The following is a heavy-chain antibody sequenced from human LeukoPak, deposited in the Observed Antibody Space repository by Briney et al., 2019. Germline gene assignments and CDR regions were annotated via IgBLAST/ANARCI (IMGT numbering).Heavy chain of an antibody. CDR2: IYSGGST. Sequence: GGSLRLSCAASGFTVSSNYMSWVRQAPGKGLEWVSVIYSGGSTYYADSVKGRFTISRDNSKNTLYLQMNSLRAEDTAVYYCARDGLSSYSSSWYALDYWGQGTLVTVSS. V-gene: IGHV3-53*05. J-gene: IGHJ4*02. CDR3: ARDGLSSYSSSWYALDY. D-gene: IGHD6-13*01. CDR1: GFTVSSNY.